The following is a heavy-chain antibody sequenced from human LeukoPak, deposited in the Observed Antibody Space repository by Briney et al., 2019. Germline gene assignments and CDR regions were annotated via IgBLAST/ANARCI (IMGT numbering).Heavy chain of an antibody. V-gene: IGHV3-21*01. D-gene: IGHD2-2*01. CDR1: GFTFSSYS. CDR3: ACGRSSTSCRLFDY. J-gene: IGHJ4*02. Sequence: GGSLRLSCAASGFTFSSYSMNRVRQAPGKGLEWVSSISSSSIYIYYADSVKGRFTISRDNAKNSLYLQMNSLRAEDTAVYYCACGRSSTSCRLFDYWGQGTLVTVSS. CDR2: ISSSSIYI.